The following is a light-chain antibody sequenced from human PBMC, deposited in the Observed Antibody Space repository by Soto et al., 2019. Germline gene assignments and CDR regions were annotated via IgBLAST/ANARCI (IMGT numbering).Light chain of an antibody. CDR1: SSDVGVYNY. CDR3: SSYTSSSPRV. V-gene: IGLV2-14*01. J-gene: IGLJ2*01. CDR2: DVS. Sequence: QSALTQPASVSGSAGQSITISCTGTSSDVGVYNYVSWYQQHPGKAPKLMIYDVSNRPSGVSNRFSGSKSGNTASLTISGLQAEDEADYYCSSYTSSSPRVFGGGTKLTVL.